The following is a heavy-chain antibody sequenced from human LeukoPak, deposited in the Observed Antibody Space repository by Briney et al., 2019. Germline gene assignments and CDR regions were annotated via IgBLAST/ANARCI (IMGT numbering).Heavy chain of an antibody. CDR1: GFTFSSYA. D-gene: IGHD3-22*01. J-gene: IGHJ4*02. CDR2: ISYDGSNK. CDR3: ARDGAVITKNNFDY. V-gene: IGHV3-30-3*01. Sequence: GGSLLLSCAASGFTFSSYAMHWVRPAPGKGLEWVAVISYDGSNKYYADSVKGRFTTSRDNSKNTLYLQMNSLRAEDTAVYYCARDGAVITKNNFDYWGQGTLATVSS.